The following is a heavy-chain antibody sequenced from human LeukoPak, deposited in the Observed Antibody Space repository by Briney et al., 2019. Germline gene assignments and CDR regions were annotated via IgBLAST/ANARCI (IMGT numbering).Heavy chain of an antibody. V-gene: IGHV3-33*08. J-gene: IGHJ4*02. CDR3: ARGTSLDSC. CDR1: GFTFSSYG. D-gene: IGHD2-21*01. CDR2: IWYGGSNK. Sequence: GGSLRLSCAASGFTFSSYGMHWVRQAPGKGLEWVALIWYGGSNKYYADSVKGRFTISRDNSKNTLYLQMNSLRAEDTAVYYCARGTSLDSCGGQGTLVTVSS.